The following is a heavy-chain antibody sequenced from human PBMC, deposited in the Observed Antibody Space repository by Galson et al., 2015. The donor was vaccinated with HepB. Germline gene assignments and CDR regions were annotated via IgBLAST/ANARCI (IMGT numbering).Heavy chain of an antibody. Sequence: SVKVSCKASGYTFTSYGIGWVRQAPGQGLEWMGWISAYNGNTNYAQKLQGRVTMTTDTSTSTAYMELRSLRSDDTAAYYCARAAMVRGVIIFRFDYWGQGTLVTVSS. V-gene: IGHV1-18*04. CDR1: GYTFTSYG. CDR2: ISAYNGNT. D-gene: IGHD3-10*01. J-gene: IGHJ4*02. CDR3: ARAAMVRGVIIFRFDY.